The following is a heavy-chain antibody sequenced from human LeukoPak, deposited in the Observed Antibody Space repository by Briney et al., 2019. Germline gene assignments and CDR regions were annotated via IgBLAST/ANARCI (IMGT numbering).Heavy chain of an antibody. CDR1: GFTFNNYD. V-gene: IGHV3-13*01. CDR3: ARDRRANYGRNDDAFDI. CDR2: IGTGTDT. J-gene: IGHJ3*02. Sequence: GGSLRLSCAASGFTFNNYDMHWVRQATGKGLEWVSHIGTGTDTHYSDSVKGRFTISRENAKNSLYLQMSSLRAGDTAVYYCARDRRANYGRNDDAFDIWGQGTMVTVSS. D-gene: IGHD4-17*01.